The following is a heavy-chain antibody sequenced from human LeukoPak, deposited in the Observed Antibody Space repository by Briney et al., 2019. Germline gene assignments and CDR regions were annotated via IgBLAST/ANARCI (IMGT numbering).Heavy chain of an antibody. Sequence: PGGSLRLSCAASGFTFSDYYMSWIRQAPGKGLEWVSAISGSANSTYYAASVKGRFTISRDNSKHTVYLQMNSLRAEDTAVYYCAKEFGHILNWGSLDYWGQGTLVTVSS. CDR2: ISGSANST. CDR3: AKEFGHILNWGSLDY. D-gene: IGHD7-27*01. CDR1: GFTFSDYY. J-gene: IGHJ4*02. V-gene: IGHV3-23*01.